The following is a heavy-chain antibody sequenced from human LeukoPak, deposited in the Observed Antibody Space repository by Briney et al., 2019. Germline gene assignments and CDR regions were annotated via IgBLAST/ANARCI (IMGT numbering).Heavy chain of an antibody. CDR1: GYTFTSYD. D-gene: IGHD3-9*01. J-gene: IGHJ5*02. CDR2: MNPNSGNT. V-gene: IGHV1-8*01. Sequence: ASVKVSCKASGYTFTSYDINWVREVTGQGLEWMGWMNPNSGNTGYAQKFQGRVTMTRNTSISTAYMELSSLRSEDTAVYYCSRDGCHYDILTGPQRDWLYPWGQRILVTVSS. CDR3: SRDGCHYDILTGPQRDWLYP.